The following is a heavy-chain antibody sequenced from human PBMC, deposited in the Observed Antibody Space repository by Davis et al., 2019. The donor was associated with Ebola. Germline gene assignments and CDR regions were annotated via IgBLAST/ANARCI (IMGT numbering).Heavy chain of an antibody. CDR2: INHSGST. CDR1: GGSFSGYY. J-gene: IGHJ3*02. D-gene: IGHD3-22*01. V-gene: IGHV4-34*01. Sequence: MPSETLSLTCAVYGGSFSGYYWSWIRQPPGKGLEWIGEINHSGSTNYNPSLKSRVTISVDTSKNQFSLKLSSVTAADTAVYYCARLYRGYYYDSSGYYSASAFDIWGQGTMVTVSS. CDR3: ARLYRGYYYDSSGYYSASAFDI.